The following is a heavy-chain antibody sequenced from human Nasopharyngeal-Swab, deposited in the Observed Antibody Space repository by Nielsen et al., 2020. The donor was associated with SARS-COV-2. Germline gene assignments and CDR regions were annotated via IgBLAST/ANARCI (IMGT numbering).Heavy chain of an antibody. CDR3: ARVPRYCSSTSCYAEPYYYYYGMDV. J-gene: IGHJ6*02. CDR2: INPNSGGT. Sequence: ASVKVSCKASRYTFTGYYMHWVRQAPGQGLEWMGRINPNSGGTNYAQKFQGRVTMTRDTSISTAYMELSRLRSDDTAVYYCARVPRYCSSTSCYAEPYYYYYGMDVWGQGTTVTVSS. V-gene: IGHV1-2*06. CDR1: RYTFTGYY. D-gene: IGHD2-2*01.